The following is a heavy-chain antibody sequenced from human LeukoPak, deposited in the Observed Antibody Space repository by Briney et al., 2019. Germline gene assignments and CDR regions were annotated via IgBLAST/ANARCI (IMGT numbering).Heavy chain of an antibody. V-gene: IGHV1-18*01. CDR1: GYTFTSYG. D-gene: IGHD2-8*01. CDR3: ARDKKAYGVTPVYYYYGMDV. CDR2: ISAYNGNT. J-gene: IGHJ6*02. Sequence: ASVTVSFTASGYTFTSYGISWVRQAPGQGLEWMGWISAYNGNTNYAQKLQGRVTMTTDTSTSTAYMELRSLRSDDTAVYYCARDKKAYGVTPVYYYYGMDVWGQGTTVTVSS.